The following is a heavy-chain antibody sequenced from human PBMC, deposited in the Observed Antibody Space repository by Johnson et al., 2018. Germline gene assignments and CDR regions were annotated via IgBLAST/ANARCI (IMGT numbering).Heavy chain of an antibody. CDR1: GFTFSSNY. D-gene: IGHD2-2*02. CDR3: ARDQDQLLYEKSFYYGMDV. CDR2: IYSGGRT. V-gene: IGHV3-66*01. Sequence: VQLQESGGGLVQPGGSLRLSCAASGFTFSSNYMSWVRQAPGKGLEWVAVIYSGGRTYYADSVKGRFTISRDNSKNTLYLQMNSLRAEDRAVYYCARDQDQLLYEKSFYYGMDVWGQGTTVTVSS. J-gene: IGHJ6*02.